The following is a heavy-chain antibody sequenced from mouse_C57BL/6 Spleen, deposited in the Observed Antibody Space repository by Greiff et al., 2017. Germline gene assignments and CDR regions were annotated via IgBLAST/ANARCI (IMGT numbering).Heavy chain of an antibody. CDR2: IYPGGGYT. V-gene: IGHV1-63*01. D-gene: IGHD1-1*01. CDR1: GYTFTNYW. J-gene: IGHJ4*01. CDR3: ARHGSSEDYYAMDY. Sequence: QVQLQQSGAELVRPGTSVKMSCKASGYTFTNYWIGWAKQRPGHGLEWIGDIYPGGGYTNYNEKFKGKATLTADKSSSTAYMQFSSLTSEDSAIYYCARHGSSEDYYAMDYWGQGTSVTVSS.